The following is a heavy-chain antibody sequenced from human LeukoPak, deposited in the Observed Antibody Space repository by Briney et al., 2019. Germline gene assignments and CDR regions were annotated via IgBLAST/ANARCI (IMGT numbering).Heavy chain of an antibody. CDR2: ISYSGSTT. V-gene: IGHV3-48*03. CDR1: GFXFTNFE. Sequence: GGSLRLSCAASGFXFTNFEMNWVRQAPGKGQEWLSYISYSGSTTSYADSVKGRYTISRDNAKNSLYLQMNSLRAEDTAVYYCARAGPPAFDPWGQGTLVTVST. J-gene: IGHJ5*02. CDR3: ARAGPPAFDP.